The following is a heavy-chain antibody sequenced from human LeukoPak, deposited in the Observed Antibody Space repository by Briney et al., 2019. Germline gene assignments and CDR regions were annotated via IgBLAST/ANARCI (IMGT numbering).Heavy chain of an antibody. V-gene: IGHV4-38-2*02. D-gene: IGHD4/OR15-4a*01. CDR3: ATYGATSSYYYHFYMDV. Sequence: SETLSLTCSVSGDSISSGYYWGWIRQPPGKGLEWIGSMYHTGSTDYNPSLKSRVTMSVDTSKNQFSLKLNSVTAADTAVYYCATYGATSSYYYHFYMDVWGKGTTVTVSS. CDR1: GDSISSGYY. CDR2: MYHTGST. J-gene: IGHJ6*03.